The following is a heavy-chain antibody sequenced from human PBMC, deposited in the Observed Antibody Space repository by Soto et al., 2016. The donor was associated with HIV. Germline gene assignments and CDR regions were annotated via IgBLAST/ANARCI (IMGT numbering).Heavy chain of an antibody. CDR1: GFTFSSYA. D-gene: IGHD3-22*01. V-gene: IGHV3-23*01. CDR3: AKDLQAEHYYDSSGYLQPSFDY. CDR2: ISGSGGST. Sequence: EVQLLESGGGLVQPGGSLRLSCAASGFTFSSYAMSWVRQAPGKGLEWVSAISGSGGSTYYADSVKGRFTISRDNSKNTLYLQMNSLRAEDTAVYYCAKDLQAEHYYDSSGYLQPSFDYWGQGTLVTVSS. J-gene: IGHJ4*02.